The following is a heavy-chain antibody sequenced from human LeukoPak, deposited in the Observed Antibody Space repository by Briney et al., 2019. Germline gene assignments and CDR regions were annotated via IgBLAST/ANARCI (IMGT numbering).Heavy chain of an antibody. V-gene: IGHV4-4*07. CDR3: AREREAGSYHPPFDY. D-gene: IGHD1-26*01. CDR2: IYTSGST. Sequence: SETLSLTCTVSGGSISSYYWSWIRQPAGKGLEWIGRIYTSGSTNYNPSLKSRVTMSVDTSKNQFSLKLSSVTAADTAVNYCAREREAGSYHPPFDYWGQGTLVTVSS. J-gene: IGHJ4*02. CDR1: GGSISSYY.